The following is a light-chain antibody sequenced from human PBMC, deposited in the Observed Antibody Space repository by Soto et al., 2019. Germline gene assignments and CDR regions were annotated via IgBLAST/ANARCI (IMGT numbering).Light chain of an antibody. CDR2: GNN. V-gene: IGLV1-44*01. J-gene: IGLJ1*01. Sequence: QSVLTQPPSVSGTPGQRVTISCSGSSSNIGTNTVNWYQQFPGTTPKLLIYGNNQRPSGVPDRFSGSKSGTSASLVISGLQSEDEADYYCAAWDGSLNAYVFGTGTKVTVL. CDR3: AAWDGSLNAYV. CDR1: SSNIGTNT.